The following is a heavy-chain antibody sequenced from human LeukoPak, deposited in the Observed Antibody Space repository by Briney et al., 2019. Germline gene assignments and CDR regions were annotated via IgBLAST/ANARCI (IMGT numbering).Heavy chain of an antibody. CDR1: GGSISSGVYY. V-gene: IGHV4-31*03. J-gene: IGHJ5*02. D-gene: IGHD3-3*01. CDR3: ARGRSGYYYGRNWFDP. Sequence: SQTLSLTCTVSGGSISSGVYYWSWIRQHPGKGLEWIGYIYYSGSTYYNPSLKSRVTISVDTSKNQFSLKLSSVTAADTAVYYCARGRSGYYYGRNWFDPWGQGTLVTVSS. CDR2: IYYSGST.